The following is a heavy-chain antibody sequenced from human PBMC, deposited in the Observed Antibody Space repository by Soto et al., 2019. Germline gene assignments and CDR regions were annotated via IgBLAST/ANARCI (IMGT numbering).Heavy chain of an antibody. Sequence: GGSLILSCAASGFTFSSYSMNWVRQAPGKGLEWVSYISSSSSTIYYADSVKGRFTISRDNAKNSLYLQMNSLRAEDTAVYYCARVGDYRVDYFDYWGQGTLVTVSS. CDR1: GFTFSSYS. D-gene: IGHD4-17*01. CDR2: ISSSSSTI. CDR3: ARVGDYRVDYFDY. V-gene: IGHV3-48*01. J-gene: IGHJ4*02.